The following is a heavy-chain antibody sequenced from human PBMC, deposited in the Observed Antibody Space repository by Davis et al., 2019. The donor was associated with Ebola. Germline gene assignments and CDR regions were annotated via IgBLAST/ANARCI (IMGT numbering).Heavy chain of an antibody. CDR2: IIPIFGTA. J-gene: IGHJ6*02. D-gene: IGHD3-10*01. CDR1: GGTFSSYA. CDR3: AKPSKRFRKLLSSYYYGMDV. Sequence: SVKVSCKASGGTFSSYAISWVRQAPGQGLEWMGGIIPIFGTANYAQKFQGRVTITADESTSTAYMELSSLRSEDTAVYYCAKPSKRFRKLLSSYYYGMDVWGQGTTVTVSS. V-gene: IGHV1-69*13.